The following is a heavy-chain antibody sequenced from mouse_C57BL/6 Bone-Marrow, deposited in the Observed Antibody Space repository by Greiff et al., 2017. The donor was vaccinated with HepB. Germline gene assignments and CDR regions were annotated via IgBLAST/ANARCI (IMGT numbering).Heavy chain of an antibody. CDR2: IYPGDGDT. CDR3: AREVYGSSYWYFDV. CDR1: GYAFSSSW. J-gene: IGHJ1*03. D-gene: IGHD1-1*01. V-gene: IGHV1-82*01. Sequence: VQLQESGPELVKPGASVKISCKASGYAFSSSWMNWVKQRPGKGLEWIGRIYPGDGDTNYNGKFKGKATLTADKSSSTAYMQLSSLTSEDSAVYFCAREVYGSSYWYFDVWGTGTTVTVSS.